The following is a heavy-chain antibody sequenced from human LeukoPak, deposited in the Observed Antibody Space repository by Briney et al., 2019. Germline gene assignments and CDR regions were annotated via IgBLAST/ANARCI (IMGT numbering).Heavy chain of an antibody. V-gene: IGHV4-34*01. CDR3: ARRLGDYVWGSYRYPLGVYFDY. Sequence: SETLSLTCAVYGGSFSGYYWSWIRQPPGKGLEWIGKINHSGSTNYNPSLKSRVTISVDTSKNQFSLKLSSVTAADTAVYYCARRLGDYVWGSYRYPLGVYFDYWGQGTLVTVSS. D-gene: IGHD3-16*02. CDR1: GGSFSGYY. J-gene: IGHJ4*02. CDR2: INHSGST.